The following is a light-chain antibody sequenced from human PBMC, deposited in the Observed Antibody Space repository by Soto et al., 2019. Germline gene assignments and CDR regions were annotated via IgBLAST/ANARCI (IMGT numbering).Light chain of an antibody. CDR2: EDT. CDR1: RGDVGTYNL. V-gene: IGLV2-14*02. Sequence: QSVLTQPASVSGSPGQSITISCIGTRGDVGTYNLVSWYQQHPGKAPKLMIYEDTKRPSGVSSRFSGSKSGNTASLTISGLQAEDAAAYYCCSYTSSSLYVFGTGTKVTVL. J-gene: IGLJ1*01. CDR3: CSYTSSSLYV.